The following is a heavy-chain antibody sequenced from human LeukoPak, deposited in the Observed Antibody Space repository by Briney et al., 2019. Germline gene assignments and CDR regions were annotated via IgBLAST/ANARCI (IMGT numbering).Heavy chain of an antibody. D-gene: IGHD3-9*01. J-gene: IGHJ5*02. CDR1: GGSISSYY. CDR3: ARRPRYFGWLAGFDP. CDR2: IYYSGST. V-gene: IGHV4-59*01. Sequence: PSETLSLTCTVSGGSISSYYWSWIRQPPGKGLEWIGYIYYSGSTNYNPSLKSRVTISVDTSKNQFSLKLSSVTAADTAVYYCARRPRYFGWLAGFDPWGQGTLVTVSS.